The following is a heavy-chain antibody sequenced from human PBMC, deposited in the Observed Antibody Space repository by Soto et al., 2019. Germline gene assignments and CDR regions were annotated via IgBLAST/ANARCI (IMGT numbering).Heavy chain of an antibody. D-gene: IGHD6-13*01. CDR1: GDSITDYY. Sequence: SETLSLTCTVSGDSITDYYWSWIRQAPGKGLEWIGFIYHSGNTNYKSSLKGRVTMSMDTSKSQFFLKLTSVTAADTAVYYCARDLGIGSPGLFAYWGQGALVTGSS. J-gene: IGHJ4*02. CDR3: ARDLGIGSPGLFAY. CDR2: IYHSGNT. V-gene: IGHV4-59*01.